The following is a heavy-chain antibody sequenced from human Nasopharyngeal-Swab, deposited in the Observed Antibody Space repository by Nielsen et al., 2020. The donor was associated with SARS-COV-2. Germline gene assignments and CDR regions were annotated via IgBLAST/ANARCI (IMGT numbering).Heavy chain of an antibody. J-gene: IGHJ4*02. CDR3: ARDADIAVAGTFDY. CDR1: GFTFSSYS. Sequence: GESLKISCAASGFTFSSYSMNWVRQAPGKGLEWVAVISYDGSNKYYADSVKGRFTISRDNSKNTLYLQMNSLRAEDTAVYYCARDADIAVAGTFDYWGQGTLVTVSS. D-gene: IGHD6-19*01. V-gene: IGHV3-30*03. CDR2: ISYDGSNK.